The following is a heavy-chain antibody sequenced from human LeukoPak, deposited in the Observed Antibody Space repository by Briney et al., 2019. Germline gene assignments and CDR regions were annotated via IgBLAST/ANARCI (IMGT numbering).Heavy chain of an antibody. J-gene: IGHJ6*02. CDR1: GYSFTSYW. D-gene: IGHD3-22*01. CDR2: IYPGDSDT. CDR3: ARHGYYDSSGYYYYYYGMDV. V-gene: IGHV5-51*01. Sequence: GESLKTSCKGSGYSFTSYWIGWVRQMPGKGLEWMGIIYPGDSDTRYSPSFQGQVTISADKSISTAYLQWSSLKASDTAMYYCARHGYYDSSGYYYYYYGMDVWGQGTTVTVSS.